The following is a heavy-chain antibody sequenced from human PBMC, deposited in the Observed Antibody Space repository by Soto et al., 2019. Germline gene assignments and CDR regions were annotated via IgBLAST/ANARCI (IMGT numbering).Heavy chain of an antibody. Sequence: PGGSLRLSCAASGFTFSSYWMSWVRQAPGKGLEWVANIKQDGSEKYYVDSVKGRFTISRDNAKNSLYLQMNSLRAEDTAVYYWAGHEVIVATIDYYYMDVWGKGTTVTVSS. J-gene: IGHJ6*03. V-gene: IGHV3-7*01. CDR3: AGHEVIVATIDYYYMDV. D-gene: IGHD5-12*01. CDR2: IKQDGSEK. CDR1: GFTFSSYW.